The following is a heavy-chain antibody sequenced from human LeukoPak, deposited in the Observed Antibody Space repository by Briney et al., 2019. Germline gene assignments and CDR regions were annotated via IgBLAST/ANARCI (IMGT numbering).Heavy chain of an antibody. CDR3: AYGSGSYDAFDI. Sequence: ASVTVSFTASGYTFTSYYMHWVRQAPGQGLEWMGIINPSGGSASYAQKFQGRVTMTRDTSTSTVYMELSSLRSEDTAVYYCAYGSGSYDAFDIWGQGTMVTVSS. J-gene: IGHJ3*02. CDR2: INPSGGSA. CDR1: GYTFTSYY. V-gene: IGHV1-46*01. D-gene: IGHD3-10*01.